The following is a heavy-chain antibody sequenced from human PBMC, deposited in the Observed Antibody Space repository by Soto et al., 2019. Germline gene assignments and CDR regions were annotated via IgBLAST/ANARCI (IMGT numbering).Heavy chain of an antibody. J-gene: IGHJ6*02. CDR1: GFTFSSYS. CDR2: ISSSSSYI. D-gene: IGHD3-10*01. V-gene: IGHV3-21*01. Sequence: EVQLVESGGGLVKPGGSLRLSCAASGFTFSSYSMNWVRQAPGKGLEWVSSISSSSSYIYYADSVKGRFTISRDNAKTSLHLQLTSLRAEHTAVYYCPREGVLHVSAPYFYSAMHVWCHGTPFTVSS. CDR3: PREGVLHVSAPYFYSAMHV.